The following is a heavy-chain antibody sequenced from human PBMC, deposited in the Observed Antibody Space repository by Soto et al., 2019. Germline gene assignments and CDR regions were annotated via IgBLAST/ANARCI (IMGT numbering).Heavy chain of an antibody. D-gene: IGHD5-18*01. V-gene: IGHV5-51*03. CDR2: IYPGDSDT. CDR1: GYSFTNYW. CDR3: GFGSRRYSYGSPPFAS. J-gene: IGHJ4*02. Sequence: EVQLVQSGAEVKKPGESLRISCKGSGYSFTNYWIGWVRQMPGKGLEWMGIIYPGDSDTRYSPSFQGQVTISADKSITTPYLQWRSLKASTTAIYYWGFGSRRYSYGSPPFASGGREPLVPASS.